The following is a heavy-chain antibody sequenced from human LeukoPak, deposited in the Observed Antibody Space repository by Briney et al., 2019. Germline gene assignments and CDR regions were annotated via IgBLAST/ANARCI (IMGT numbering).Heavy chain of an antibody. V-gene: IGHV4-38-2*02. CDR3: ARYNWNDVGAFDI. CDR2: IYHSGST. J-gene: IGHJ3*02. Sequence: SETLSLTCTVSGYSISSGYYWGWIRQPPGKGLEWIGSIYHSGSTYYNPSLKSRVTISVDTSKNQFSLKLSSVTAADTAVYYCARYNWNDVGAFDIWGQGTMVTVPS. CDR1: GYSISSGYY. D-gene: IGHD1-1*01.